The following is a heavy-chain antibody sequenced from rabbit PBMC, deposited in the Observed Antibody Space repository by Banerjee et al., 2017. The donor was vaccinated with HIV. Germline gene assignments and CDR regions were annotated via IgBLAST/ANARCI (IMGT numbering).Heavy chain of an antibody. Sequence: QEQLVESGGGLVQPGGSLKLSCKASGFDFSSVGISWVRQAPGKGLEWTAYIYPDYGTTDYASWVNGRFTISLDNAQNTVSLQMNSLTAADTATYFCVRGDDDYPTYFNLWGPGTLVTVS. CDR1: GFDFSSVG. CDR3: VRGDDDYPTYFNL. J-gene: IGHJ4*01. CDR2: IYPDYGTT. D-gene: IGHD2-1*01. V-gene: IGHV1S47*01.